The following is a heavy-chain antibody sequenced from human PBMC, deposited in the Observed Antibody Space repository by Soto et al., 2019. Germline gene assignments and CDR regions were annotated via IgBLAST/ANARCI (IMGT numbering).Heavy chain of an antibody. CDR1: GGAFSGYA. J-gene: IGHJ5*02. CDR3: ARDATWPDYDILTGRRGYWFDP. Sequence: SVKGSWKGAGGAFSGYAISWVRQAPGQGLEWMGGIIPIFGTANYAQKFQGRVTITADESTSTAYMELSSLRSEDTAVYYCARDATWPDYDILTGRRGYWFDPWGQGTLVTVSS. V-gene: IGHV1-69*13. CDR2: IIPIFGTA. D-gene: IGHD3-9*01.